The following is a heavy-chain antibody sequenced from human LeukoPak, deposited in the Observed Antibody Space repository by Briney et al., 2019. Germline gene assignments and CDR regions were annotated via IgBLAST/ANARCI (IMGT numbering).Heavy chain of an antibody. Sequence: SETLSLTCAVYGGSFSGYHWTWIRQSPGKGLEWIGEINQSGNSNYNPSLKSRVTISVDTSKSQFSLKVKSVTAADTAVYYCARPEDGYKDGPHWAFDIWGQGTMVTISS. CDR2: INQSGNS. J-gene: IGHJ3*02. CDR3: ARPEDGYKDGPHWAFDI. CDR1: GGSFSGYH. D-gene: IGHD5-24*01. V-gene: IGHV4-34*01.